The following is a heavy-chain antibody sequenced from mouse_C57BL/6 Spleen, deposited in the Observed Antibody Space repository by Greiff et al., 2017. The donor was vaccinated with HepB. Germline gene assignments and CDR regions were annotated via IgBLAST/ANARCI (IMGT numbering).Heavy chain of an antibody. CDR1: GYSITSGYY. D-gene: IGHD2-1*01. V-gene: IGHV3-6*01. Sequence: EVQVVESGPGLVKPSQSLSLTCSVTGYSITSGYYWNWIRQFPGNKLEWMGYISYDGSNNYNPSLKNRISITRDTSKNQFFLKLNSVTTEDTATYYCARDLYYGNYVDAMDYWGQGTSVTVSS. CDR3: ARDLYYGNYVDAMDY. J-gene: IGHJ4*01. CDR2: ISYDGSN.